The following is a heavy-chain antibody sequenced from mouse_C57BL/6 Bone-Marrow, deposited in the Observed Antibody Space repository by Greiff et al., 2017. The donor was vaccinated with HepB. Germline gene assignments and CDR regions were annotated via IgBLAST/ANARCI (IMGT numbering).Heavy chain of an antibody. D-gene: IGHD2-2*01. CDR2: IDPSDSYT. CDR1: GYTFTSYW. V-gene: IGHV1-69*01. J-gene: IGHJ4*01. Sequence: QVQLQQPGAELVMPGASVKLSCKASGYTFTSYWMHWVKQRPGQGLEWIGEIDPSDSYTNYNQKFKGKSTLTVDKSSSTAYMQLSSLTAEDSAVYYCARGGLRGAMDYWGQGTSVTVSS. CDR3: ARGGLRGAMDY.